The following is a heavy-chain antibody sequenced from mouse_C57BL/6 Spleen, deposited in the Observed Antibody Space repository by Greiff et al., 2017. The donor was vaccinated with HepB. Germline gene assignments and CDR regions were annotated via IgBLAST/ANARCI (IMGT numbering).Heavy chain of an antibody. J-gene: IGHJ1*03. CDR3: TRARNYYGSSYWYFDV. V-gene: IGHV1-5*01. CDR2: IYPGNSDT. Sequence: VQLQQSGTVLARPGASVKMSCKTSGYTFTSYWMHWVKQRPGQGLEWIGAIYPGNSDTSYNQKFKGKAKLTAVTSASTAYMELSSLTNEDSAVYYCTRARNYYGSSYWYFDVWGTGTPVTVSS. CDR1: GYTFTSYW. D-gene: IGHD1-1*01.